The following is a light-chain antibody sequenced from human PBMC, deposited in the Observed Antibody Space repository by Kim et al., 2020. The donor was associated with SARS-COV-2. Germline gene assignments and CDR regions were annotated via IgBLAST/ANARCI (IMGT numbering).Light chain of an antibody. CDR3: HQYYRAPRT. Sequence: ATINCKSSQSVLYSSNNKNYVAWYQQKPGQPPKLLIYWASTRESGVPDRFSGSGSGTDFTLTISNLQAEDVAVYYCHQYYRAPRTFGPGTKVDIK. V-gene: IGKV4-1*01. CDR1: QSVLYSSNNKNY. J-gene: IGKJ3*01. CDR2: WAS.